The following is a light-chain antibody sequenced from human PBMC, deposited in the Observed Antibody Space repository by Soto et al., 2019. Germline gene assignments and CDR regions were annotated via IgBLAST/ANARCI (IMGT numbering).Light chain of an antibody. J-gene: IGKJ4*01. Sequence: EIVLTQSPATLSLSQRERATLSCRASPSVSSYLAWYQQTPGQAPRLLIYDASNRATGIPARFSGSGSVTDFTLTISSLEPEDFAVYYCQPRSNWPLTFGGGTKVEIK. CDR2: DAS. CDR1: PSVSSY. CDR3: QPRSNWPLT. V-gene: IGKV3-11*01.